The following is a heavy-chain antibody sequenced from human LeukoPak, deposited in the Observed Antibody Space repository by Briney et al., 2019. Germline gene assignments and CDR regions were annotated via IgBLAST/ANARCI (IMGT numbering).Heavy chain of an antibody. CDR1: GGSFSGYY. J-gene: IGHJ5*02. Sequence: PSETLSLTCAVYGGSFSGYYWSWIRQPPGKGLGWIGEINHSGSTNYNPSLKSRVTISVDTSKNQFSLKLSSVTAADTAVYYCARGRRSSRANWFDPWGQGTLVTVSS. D-gene: IGHD6-13*01. CDR3: ARGRRSSRANWFDP. CDR2: INHSGST. V-gene: IGHV4-34*01.